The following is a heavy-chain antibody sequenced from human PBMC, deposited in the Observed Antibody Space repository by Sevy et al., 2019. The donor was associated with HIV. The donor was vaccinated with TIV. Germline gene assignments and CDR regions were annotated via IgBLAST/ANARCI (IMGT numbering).Heavy chain of an antibody. Sequence: GGSLRLSCAASGFTFSSYAMSWVRQAPGKGLEWVSAISGSGGSTYYADSVKGQFTISRDNSKNTLYLQMNSLRAEDTAVYYCAKAGYQAEYFQHWGQGTLVTVSS. CDR3: AKAGYQAEYFQH. J-gene: IGHJ1*01. V-gene: IGHV3-23*01. D-gene: IGHD6-13*01. CDR1: GFTFSSYA. CDR2: ISGSGGST.